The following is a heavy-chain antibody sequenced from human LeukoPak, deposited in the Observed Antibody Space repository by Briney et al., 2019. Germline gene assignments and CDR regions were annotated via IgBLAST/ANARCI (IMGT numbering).Heavy chain of an antibody. D-gene: IGHD3-22*01. J-gene: IGHJ4*02. CDR1: GGSISSYY. V-gene: IGHV4-59*08. CDR2: IYYGGST. CDR3: ARQNYFDSSGYLFDY. Sequence: PSETLSLTCTVSGGSISSYYWSWIRRPPGKGLEWIGFIYYGGSTNYNPSLKSRVTISVDRSKNQFSLKLSSATAADTALYYCARQNYFDSSGYLFDYWGQGTRVTVSS.